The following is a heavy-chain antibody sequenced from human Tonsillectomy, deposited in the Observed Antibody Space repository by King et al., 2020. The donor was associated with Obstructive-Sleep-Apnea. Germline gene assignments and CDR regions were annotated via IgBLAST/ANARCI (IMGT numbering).Heavy chain of an antibody. CDR2: IYYSGST. D-gene: IGHD3-10*01. Sequence: VQLQESGPGLVKPSETLSLTCTVSGGSISSHYWSWIRQPPGKGLERIGYIYYSGSTNYNPSLKSRVTILVDTSKNQFSLKLNSVTAADTGVYYCAGQYFSGSGSFDSWGQGTLVSVSS. CDR3: AGQYFSGSGSFDS. V-gene: IGHV4-59*08. CDR1: GGSISSHY. J-gene: IGHJ4*02.